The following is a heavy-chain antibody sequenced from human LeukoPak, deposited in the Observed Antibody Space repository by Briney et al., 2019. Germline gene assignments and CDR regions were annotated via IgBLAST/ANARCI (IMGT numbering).Heavy chain of an antibody. V-gene: IGHV4-59*01. CDR1: GGSFSSFY. CDR2: VSKSGST. Sequence: PSETLSLTCTVSGGSFSSFYWSWIRQPPGKRLEWIGYVSKSGSTNYNPSLKSRVTISVDTSKNQFSLKLSSVTAADTAVYYCAGGYSYGSTYYYMDVWGKGTTVTISS. D-gene: IGHD5-18*01. CDR3: AGGYSYGSTYYYMDV. J-gene: IGHJ6*03.